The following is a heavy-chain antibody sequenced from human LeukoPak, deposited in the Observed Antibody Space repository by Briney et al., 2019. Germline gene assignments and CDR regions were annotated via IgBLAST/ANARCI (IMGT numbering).Heavy chain of an antibody. J-gene: IGHJ4*02. Sequence: PGGSPRLSCAASGFTFSIYWMTWVRQAPGKGLEWVANIKQDGSEKYYVDSVKGRFTISRDNAKNSLFLQMNSLRAEDTAVYYCAKDFIGYFDYWGQGTLVTVSS. CDR3: AKDFIGYFDY. V-gene: IGHV3-7*03. D-gene: IGHD3-10*01. CDR1: GFTFSIYW. CDR2: IKQDGSEK.